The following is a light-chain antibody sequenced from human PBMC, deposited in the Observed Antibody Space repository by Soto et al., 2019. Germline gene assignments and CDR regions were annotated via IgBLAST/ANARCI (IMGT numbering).Light chain of an antibody. CDR1: SSDVGGYNY. J-gene: IGLJ2*01. CDR3: SSYAGSNNPV. V-gene: IGLV2-8*01. CDR2: EVS. Sequence: QSALTQPPSASGSPGQSVTISCTGTSSDVGGYNYVSWYQQHPGKAPKLMIYEVSKRPSGVPDRFSGSKSGNTASLTVSGLQAEDEADYYCSSYAGSNNPVFGGRTQLTVL.